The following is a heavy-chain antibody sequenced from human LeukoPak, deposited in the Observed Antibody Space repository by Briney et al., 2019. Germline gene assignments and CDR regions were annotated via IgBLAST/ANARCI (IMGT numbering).Heavy chain of an antibody. CDR2: ISSSSSYI. D-gene: IGHD4-17*01. CDR3: ARGATVNAFDI. Sequence: VGSLRLSCAASGFTFSSYSMNWVRQAPGKGLEWVSSISSSSSYIYYADSVRGRFTISRDNAKNSLYLQMNSLRAEDTAVYYCARGATVNAFDIWGQGTMVTVSS. J-gene: IGHJ3*02. CDR1: GFTFSSYS. V-gene: IGHV3-21*01.